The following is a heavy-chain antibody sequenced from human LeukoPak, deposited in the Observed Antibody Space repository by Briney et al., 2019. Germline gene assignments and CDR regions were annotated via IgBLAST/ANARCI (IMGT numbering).Heavy chain of an antibody. Sequence: SETLSLTCTVSAGSVTSHYSSWIRQPAGKGLEWIGRIYTSVSTNHNPSLKSRVTMSVDTTKNQISLKLSSVTAADTAVYYCARRSRSLSVGYWGQGTLVTVSS. CDR3: ARRSRSLSVGY. J-gene: IGHJ4*02. V-gene: IGHV4-4*07. CDR1: AGSVTSHY. D-gene: IGHD1-26*01. CDR2: IYTSVST.